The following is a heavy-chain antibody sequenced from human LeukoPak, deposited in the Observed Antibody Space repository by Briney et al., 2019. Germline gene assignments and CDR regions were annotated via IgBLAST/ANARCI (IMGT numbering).Heavy chain of an antibody. CDR1: GFPFNHAW. CDR3: SREWGNGNDLRPDS. D-gene: IGHD1-1*01. Sequence: GGSLRLSCAASGFPFNHAWMNWARQAPGKGLEWIGFIRSSIYGGTPKAAASVKGRFIFSRDDSKGVAYLRMNSLKTDDTAVYYCSREWGNGNDLRPDSWGQGTLVTVSS. J-gene: IGHJ4*02. V-gene: IGHV3-49*04. CDR2: IRSSIYGGTP.